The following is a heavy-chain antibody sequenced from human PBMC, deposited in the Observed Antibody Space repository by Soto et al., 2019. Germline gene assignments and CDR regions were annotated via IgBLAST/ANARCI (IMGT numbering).Heavy chain of an antibody. D-gene: IGHD2-15*01. V-gene: IGHV4-59*12. J-gene: IGHJ3*02. CDR1: GDSIRSYY. CDR3: AGIVVVVAALDAFDI. Sequence: SETLSLTCTVSGDSIRSYYWSWIRQPPGKGLEWIGYIYYSGYTSYNPSLKSRVTISVDTSKNQFSLKLSSVTAADTAVYYCAGIVVVVAALDAFDIWGQGTMVTVSS. CDR2: IYYSGYT.